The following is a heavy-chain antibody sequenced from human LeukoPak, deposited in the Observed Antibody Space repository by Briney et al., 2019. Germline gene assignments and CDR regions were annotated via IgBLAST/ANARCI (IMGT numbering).Heavy chain of an antibody. V-gene: IGHV3-74*01. CDR3: ARGLHWNDFNWFDS. J-gene: IGHJ5*01. CDR1: GFTSTNFW. D-gene: IGHD1-1*01. CDR2: IQTDGST. Sequence: GGSLRLTCAACGFTSTNFWRNWGRQTPGKGLMWVSRIQTDGSTRYAESVKGRFTISRDNAKNTVYLQMNTLSAEDTAIYYCARGLHWNDFNWFDSWGQGTLVTVSS.